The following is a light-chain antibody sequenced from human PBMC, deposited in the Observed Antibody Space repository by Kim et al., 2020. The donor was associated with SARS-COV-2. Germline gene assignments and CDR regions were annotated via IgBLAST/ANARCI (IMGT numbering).Light chain of an antibody. CDR2: DVS. J-gene: IGLJ3*02. V-gene: IGLV2-14*04. CDR3: SSYTSSSTLKWV. Sequence: SNTISCTGTSSDVGGYNYVSWYQQHPGKAPKLMIYDVSKRPSGVSTRFSGSKSGNTASLTISGLQAEDEADYYCSSYTSSSTLKWVFGGGTQLTVL. CDR1: SSDVGGYNY.